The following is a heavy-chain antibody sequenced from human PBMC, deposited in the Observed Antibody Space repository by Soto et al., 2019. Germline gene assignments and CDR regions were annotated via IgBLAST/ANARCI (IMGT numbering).Heavy chain of an antibody. Sequence: PGESLKISCKVSGYSFTSYWIGWVRQIPGKGLEWMGIIYPFCSYTIYSPSCQGHVTISADKSTSTAYLQWSSLKASDTAMYYCARWKRGYSSSWEPFDYWGQGTLVTVSS. J-gene: IGHJ4*02. CDR3: ARWKRGYSSSWEPFDY. V-gene: IGHV5-51*01. CDR1: GYSFTSYW. D-gene: IGHD6-13*01. CDR2: IYPFCSYT.